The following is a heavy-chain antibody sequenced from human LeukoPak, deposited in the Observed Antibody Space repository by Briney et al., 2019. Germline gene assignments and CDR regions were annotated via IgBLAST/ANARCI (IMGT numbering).Heavy chain of an antibody. D-gene: IGHD2-2*01. CDR3: AREGSNLVVVTAATNAFDI. CDR1: GFTFGDYG. J-gene: IGHJ3*02. CDR2: INWNGGST. V-gene: IGHV3-20*04. Sequence: GGSLRLSCATSGFTFGDYGMSWVRQAPGKGLELVSGINWNGGSTGYADSVKGRFTISRDNAEKSLYLQVNSLRAEDTGIYYCAREGSNLVVVTAATNAFDIWGQETMVTVSS.